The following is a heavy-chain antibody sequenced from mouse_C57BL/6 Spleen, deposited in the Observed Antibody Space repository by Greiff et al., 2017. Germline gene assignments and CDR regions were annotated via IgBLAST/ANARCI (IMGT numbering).Heavy chain of an antibody. CDR1: GYAFTNYL. CDR2: INPGSGGT. V-gene: IGHV1-54*01. J-gene: IGHJ2*01. Sequence: VQLQESGAELVRPGTSVKVSCKASGYAFTNYLIEWVKQRPGQGLEWIGVINPGSGGTNYNEKFKGKATLTADKSSSTAYMQLSSLTSEDSAVYFCARGHLYYFDYWGQGTTLTVSS. CDR3: ARGHLYYFDY.